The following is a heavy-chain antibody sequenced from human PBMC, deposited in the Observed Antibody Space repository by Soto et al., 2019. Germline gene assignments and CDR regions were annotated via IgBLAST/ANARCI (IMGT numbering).Heavy chain of an antibody. Sequence: QVQLQESGPGLVKPSQTLSLTCTVSGASVSSGDYYWSCIRQPPGKGLEWIGYIYSSGGSYYNPSLKGRLTSSIDTSKNPSSLKLNSVTVADTAIYYCVGTGTTDDYWGRGTLVTVSS. D-gene: IGHD1-1*01. CDR1: GASVSSGDYY. J-gene: IGHJ4*02. CDR3: VGTGTTDDY. V-gene: IGHV4-30-4*01. CDR2: IYSSGGS.